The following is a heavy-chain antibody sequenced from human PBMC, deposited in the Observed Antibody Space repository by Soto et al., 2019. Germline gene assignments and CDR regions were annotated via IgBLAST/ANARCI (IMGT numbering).Heavy chain of an antibody. Sequence: GESLKISCKGSGYSFTSYWIVWVRQMPVKGLELMGISYPCYSDTRYSPSFQGQVTISSYNSVSTCYLRLSSLKASDAAMYYCAIINYYDSIGYYYPWFDPWGQGTLVTVSS. D-gene: IGHD3-22*01. V-gene: IGHV5-51*01. CDR2: SYPCYSDT. CDR1: GYSFTSYW. CDR3: AIINYYDSIGYYYPWFDP. J-gene: IGHJ5*02.